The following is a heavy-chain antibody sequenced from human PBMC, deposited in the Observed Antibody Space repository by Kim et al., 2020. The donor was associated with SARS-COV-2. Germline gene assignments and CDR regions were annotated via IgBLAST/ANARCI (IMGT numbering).Heavy chain of an antibody. CDR3: TSLFTA. J-gene: IGHJ4*02. CDR2: VGNKAHNYAT. D-gene: IGHD3-10*02. Sequence: GGSLRLSCAASGFTFSGASIHWVRQAAGKGLEWVGRVGNKAHNYATTYGAPVKGRFTISRDDSKNTAYLQMNSLKTEDTAVYYCTSLFTAWGQGTLVTVSS. CDR1: GFTFSGAS. V-gene: IGHV3-73*01.